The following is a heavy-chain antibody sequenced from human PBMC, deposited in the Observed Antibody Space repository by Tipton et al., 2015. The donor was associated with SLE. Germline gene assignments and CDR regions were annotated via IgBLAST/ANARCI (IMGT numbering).Heavy chain of an antibody. D-gene: IGHD2-8*01. CDR3: ARRLCTNGVCPFDY. CDR2: IYKNGGT. V-gene: IGHV4-61*09. CDR1: GDSISSGRHY. Sequence: TLSLTCTVSGDSISSGRHYWSWIRQPAGKGLEWIGHIYKNGGTNYNPSLRSRVTTSVDTSKNQFSLDLTSLTAADTAVYYCARRLCTNGVCPFDYWGQGILVTVSS. J-gene: IGHJ4*02.